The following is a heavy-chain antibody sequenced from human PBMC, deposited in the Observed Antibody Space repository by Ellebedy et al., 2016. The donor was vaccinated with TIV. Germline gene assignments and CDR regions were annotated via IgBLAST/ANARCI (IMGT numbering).Heavy chain of an antibody. CDR1: GFTVSSNY. Sequence: GESLKISCAASGFTVSSNYMSWVRQAPGKGLEWVSVIYSGGSTYYADSVKGRFTISRDNSKNTLYLQMNSLRAEDTAVYYCARVAARGDAAFDIWGQGTMVTVSS. CDR2: IYSGGST. J-gene: IGHJ3*02. V-gene: IGHV3-66*01. CDR3: ARVAARGDAAFDI. D-gene: IGHD2-21*02.